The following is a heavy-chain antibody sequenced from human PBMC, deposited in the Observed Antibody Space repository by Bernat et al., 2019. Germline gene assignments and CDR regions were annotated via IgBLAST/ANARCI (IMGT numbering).Heavy chain of an antibody. CDR2: LSGSGGST. CDR1: GFTFSSYA. D-gene: IGHD6-13*01. CDR3: AKGRSSSSWCPPPAHYYYYYGMDV. Sequence: EVQLLESGGGLVQPGGSLRLSCSASGFTFSSYAMSWVRQAPGKGLEWVSALSGSGGSTYYAESVNGRFTISRDNSKSTLYLQRNSLRAEGTGVYYCAKGRSSSSWCPPPAHYYYYYGMDVWGQGTTVTVSS. V-gene: IGHV3-23*01. J-gene: IGHJ6*02.